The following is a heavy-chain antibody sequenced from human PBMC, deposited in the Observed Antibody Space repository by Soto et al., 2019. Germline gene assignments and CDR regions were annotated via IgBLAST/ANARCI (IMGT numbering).Heavy chain of an antibody. V-gene: IGHV1-2*02. J-gene: IGHJ6*02. CDR1: GYSFTGYY. D-gene: IGHD3-22*01. Sequence: QEKLMQSGTEVKKAGASVKVSCKSSGYSFTGYYLHWVRQAPGQGPEWMGWIFPKSGGTKAGQKLPDRVIMTSDTSINTAYMELSRLRSDDTAVYFCAREGMFHFETRDYYPSTYGLDVWGQGTTVTVSS. CDR2: IFPKSGGT. CDR3: AREGMFHFETRDYYPSTYGLDV.